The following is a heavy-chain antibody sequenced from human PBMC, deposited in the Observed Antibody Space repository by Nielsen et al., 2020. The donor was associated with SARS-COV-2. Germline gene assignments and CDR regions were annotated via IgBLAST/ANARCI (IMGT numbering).Heavy chain of an antibody. CDR2: IYYSGST. CDR1: GGSISSYY. V-gene: IGHV4-59*01. CDR3: ARGVTTVIMRFDY. D-gene: IGHD4-17*01. Sequence: SETLSLTCTVSGGSISSYYWSWIRQPPGKGLEWIGYIYYSGSTNYNPSLKSRVTISVDTSKNQFSLKLSSVTAADTAVYYCARGVTTVIMRFDYWGQGTLVTVSS. J-gene: IGHJ4*02.